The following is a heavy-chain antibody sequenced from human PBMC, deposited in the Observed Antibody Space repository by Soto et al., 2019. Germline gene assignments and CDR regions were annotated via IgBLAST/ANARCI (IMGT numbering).Heavy chain of an antibody. CDR1: GYTFTGYY. J-gene: IGHJ5*02. V-gene: IGHV1-18*04. Sequence: ASVKVSCKASGYTFTGYYMHWVRQAPGQGLEWMGWISAYNGNTNYAQKLQGRVTMTTDTSTSTAYMELRSLRSDDTAVYYCAREPLRYFDWLSNRWFDPWGQGTLVTVSS. D-gene: IGHD3-9*01. CDR3: AREPLRYFDWLSNRWFDP. CDR2: ISAYNGNT.